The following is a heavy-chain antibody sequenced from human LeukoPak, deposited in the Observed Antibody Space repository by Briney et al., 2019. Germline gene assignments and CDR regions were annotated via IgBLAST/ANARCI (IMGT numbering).Heavy chain of an antibody. J-gene: IGHJ4*02. CDR3: ARLRIVAPGIRSPHEYYFDY. V-gene: IGHV4-39*01. Sequence: KPSETLSLTCTVSGGSISSSSYYWGWIRQPPGKGLEWIGRIYYSGSTYYNPSLKSRVTISVDTSKNQFSLKLSSVTAADTAVYYCARLRIVAPGIRSPHEYYFDYWGQGTLVTVSS. D-gene: IGHD3-22*01. CDR1: GGSISSSSYY. CDR2: IYYSGST.